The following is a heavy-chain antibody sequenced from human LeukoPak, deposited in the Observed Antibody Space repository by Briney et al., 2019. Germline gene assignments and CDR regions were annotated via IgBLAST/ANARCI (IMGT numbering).Heavy chain of an antibody. Sequence: ASVKVSCKASGYTFTGYYMHWVRQAPGQGLEWMGWINPNSGGTNYAQKFQGRVTMTRDTSISTAYMGLSRLRSDDTAVYYCARDGATMVRGDPYYYMDVWGKGTTVTISS. CDR3: ARDGATMVRGDPYYYMDV. CDR1: GYTFTGYY. J-gene: IGHJ6*03. D-gene: IGHD3-10*01. CDR2: INPNSGGT. V-gene: IGHV1-2*02.